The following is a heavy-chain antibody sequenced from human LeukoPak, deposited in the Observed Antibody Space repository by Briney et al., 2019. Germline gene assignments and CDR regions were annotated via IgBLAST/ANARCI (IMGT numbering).Heavy chain of an antibody. Sequence: GGSLTLSCAASGFIFSSYTMHWVRQPPGKGLEWVALISSTSSHKNYPDSVEGGLTISGGNTKNSLYLQMSSLRAEDKAVYYCARDLGVSYWGQGTLVTVSS. V-gene: IGHV3-21*01. CDR3: ARDLGVSY. J-gene: IGHJ4*02. D-gene: IGHD2-8*01. CDR2: ISSTSSHK. CDR1: GFIFSSYT.